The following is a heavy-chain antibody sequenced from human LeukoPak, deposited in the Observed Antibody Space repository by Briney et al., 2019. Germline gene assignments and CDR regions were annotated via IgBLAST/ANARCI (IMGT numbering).Heavy chain of an antibody. CDR2: IRSNSDGGTI. CDR3: ATDFYDST. Sequence: GGSLRLSCAASGFTVSSNYMSWVRQAPGKGLEWVGRIRSNSDGGTIDYAAPVKGRFTLSRDDPKDTLYLQMNSLQTEDTAVYYCATDFYDSTWGQGTLVTVSS. V-gene: IGHV3-15*01. J-gene: IGHJ5*02. CDR1: GFTVSSNY. D-gene: IGHD3-22*01.